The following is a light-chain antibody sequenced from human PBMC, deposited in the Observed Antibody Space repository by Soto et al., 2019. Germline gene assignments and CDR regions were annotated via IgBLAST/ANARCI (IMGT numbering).Light chain of an antibody. J-gene: IGKJ4*01. V-gene: IGKV3-11*01. CDR2: VAS. CDR1: QSVGSN. Sequence: EIVLPQSPATLSLSPGERATLSCRASQSVGSNLGWYQQKPGQSPRLLIYVASNRATGIPARFSGSGSGTDFTLSISTLEPEDFAVYYCQQRNYPLTFGGGTKVDIK. CDR3: QQRNYPLT.